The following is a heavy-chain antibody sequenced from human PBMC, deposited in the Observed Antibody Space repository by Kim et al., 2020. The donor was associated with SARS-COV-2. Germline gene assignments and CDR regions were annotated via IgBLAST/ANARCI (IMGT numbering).Heavy chain of an antibody. D-gene: IGHD3-22*01. CDR2: ISPGDSDT. Sequence: GESLKISCKGSGYSFTSYWIGWVRQMPGKGLEWMGIISPGDSDTRYSPSFQGQVTISADKSISTAYLQWSSLKASDTAMYYCARRSTYYYDSSGYANDAFDIWGQGTMVTVSS. CDR1: GYSFTSYW. CDR3: ARRSTYYYDSSGYANDAFDI. V-gene: IGHV5-51*01. J-gene: IGHJ3*02.